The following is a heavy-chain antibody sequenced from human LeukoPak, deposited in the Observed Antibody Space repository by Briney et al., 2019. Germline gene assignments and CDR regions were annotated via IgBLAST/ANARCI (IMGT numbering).Heavy chain of an antibody. J-gene: IGHJ4*02. D-gene: IGHD1-1*01. CDR3: AKATGTLGN. V-gene: IGHV3-48*03. CDR1: GFTFSDYE. Sequence: GGSLRLSCAASGFTFSDYEMNWVRQAPGKGLEWLSHISISGTTIHYADSVKGRFTISRDNAKNSVYLQMNSLTAEDTAIYYCAKATGTLGNWGQGTLVTVSS. CDR2: ISISGTTI.